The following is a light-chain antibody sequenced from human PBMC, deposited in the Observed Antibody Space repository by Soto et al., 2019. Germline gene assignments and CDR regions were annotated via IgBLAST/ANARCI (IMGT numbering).Light chain of an antibody. V-gene: IGLV2-11*01. CDR2: DVS. CDR1: SSDVGGYNY. J-gene: IGLJ3*02. CDR3: CSYAGSYPS. Sequence: QPVLTQPRSVSGSPGQSVTISCTGTSSDVGGYNYVSWYQQHPGKAPKLMIYDVSKRPSGVPDRFSGSKSGNTASLTISGLQAEDEADYYCCSYAGSYPSFGGGTKLTVL.